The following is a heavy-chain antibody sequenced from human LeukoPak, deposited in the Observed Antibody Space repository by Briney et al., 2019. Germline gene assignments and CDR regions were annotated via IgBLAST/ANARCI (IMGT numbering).Heavy chain of an antibody. CDR3: ARNYKWEPLDY. V-gene: IGHV3-7*03. J-gene: IGHJ4*01. CDR2: INQDGSEK. Sequence: GGSLRLSCAASGFTFSSYWMTWVRQAPGKGLEWVANINQDGSEKYYVDSVKGRSTISRDNAKNSLYLQMNSLRAEDTALYHCARNYKWEPLDYWGQGTLVTVSS. D-gene: IGHD1-26*01. CDR1: GFTFSSYW.